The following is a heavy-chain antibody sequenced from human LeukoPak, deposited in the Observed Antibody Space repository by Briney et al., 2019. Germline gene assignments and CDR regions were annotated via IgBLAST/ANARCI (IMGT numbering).Heavy chain of an antibody. V-gene: IGHV3-48*01. CDR2: ISGSSSTI. J-gene: IGHJ4*02. CDR3: ARELAY. CDR1: GFAFSSLT. Sequence: PGGSLRLSCVASGFAFSSLTMNWVRQAPGKGLEWVSYISGSSSTIYYADSVKGRFTISRDNAKNSLFLQMNSLRAEDTAVYYCARELAYWGQGTLVTVSS. D-gene: IGHD6-6*01.